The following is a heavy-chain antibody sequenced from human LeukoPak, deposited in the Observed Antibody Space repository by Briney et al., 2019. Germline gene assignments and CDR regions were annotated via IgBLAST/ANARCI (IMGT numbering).Heavy chain of an antibody. J-gene: IGHJ4*02. CDR2: ISGSGGTT. CDR3: AKVPIVVVPAAMRDIDY. V-gene: IGHV3-23*01. CDR1: GFTFSSYA. Sequence: GGSLRLSCAASGFTFSSYAMSWVRQAPGKGLEWVSAISGSGGTTYYADSVKGRFTISRDNSKNTLYLRMNSLRAEDTAVYYCAKVPIVVVPAAMRDIDYWGQGTLVAVSS. D-gene: IGHD2-2*01.